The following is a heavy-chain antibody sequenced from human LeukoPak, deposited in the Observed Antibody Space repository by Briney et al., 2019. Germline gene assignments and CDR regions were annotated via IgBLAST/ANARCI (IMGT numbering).Heavy chain of an antibody. D-gene: IGHD2-15*01. CDR1: GFTFSSYE. Sequence: GGSLRLSCAASGFTFSSYEMNWVRQAPGKGLDWVSYISSSGSAIYYADPVRGRFTISRDNAKNSLYLQTNSLRAEDTAVYYCARARRDCSGGSCYPDYNWFDPWGQGTLVTVSS. V-gene: IGHV3-48*03. CDR2: ISSSGSAI. CDR3: ARARRDCSGGSCYPDYNWFDP. J-gene: IGHJ5*02.